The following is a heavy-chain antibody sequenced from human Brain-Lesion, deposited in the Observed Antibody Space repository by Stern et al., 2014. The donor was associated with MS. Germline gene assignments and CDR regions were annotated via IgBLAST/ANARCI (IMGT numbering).Heavy chain of an antibody. V-gene: IGHV4-61*02. D-gene: IGHD2-2*01. CDR1: GGSISSGGYY. CDR2: IFNSGST. Sequence: VQLVESGPGLVKPSQTLSLSCTVSGGSISSGGYYWSWIRQPAGKGLEWIGRIFNSGSTSYNPSLKSRVTISIDTSKNQFSPRLNPMTAADTAVYYCARGRVVPGFQYYATDVWGQGTTVIVSS. J-gene: IGHJ6*02. CDR3: ARGRVVPGFQYYATDV.